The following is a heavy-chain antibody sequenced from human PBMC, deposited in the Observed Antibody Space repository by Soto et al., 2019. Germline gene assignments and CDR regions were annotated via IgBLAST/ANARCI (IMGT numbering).Heavy chain of an antibody. CDR1: GYRFTNYW. CDR2: IYPGDSDT. D-gene: IGHD6-13*01. Sequence: PGESLKISCKGSGYRFTNYWIGWVRQMPGKGLEWMGIIYPGDSDTRYSPSFQGQVTISAGKSINTAYLQWSSLKASDTAMYYCARLQAAAGDNDLTFDYWGQGTLVTVSS. V-gene: IGHV5-51*01. CDR3: ARLQAAAGDNDLTFDY. J-gene: IGHJ4*02.